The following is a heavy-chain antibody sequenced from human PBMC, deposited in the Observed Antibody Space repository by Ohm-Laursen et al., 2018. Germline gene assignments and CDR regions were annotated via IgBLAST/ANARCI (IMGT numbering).Heavy chain of an antibody. V-gene: IGHV3-30*03. Sequence: SLRLSCAASGFTFSSYGMHWGRQAPGKGLERVAVISYDGSNKYYADSVKGRFTITRDNSKNTLYLQMNSLRAEDTAVYYCARGGGGHSSSWYWFDPWGQGTLVTVSS. J-gene: IGHJ5*02. CDR1: GFTFSSYG. CDR3: ARGGGGHSSSWYWFDP. D-gene: IGHD6-13*01. CDR2: ISYDGSNK.